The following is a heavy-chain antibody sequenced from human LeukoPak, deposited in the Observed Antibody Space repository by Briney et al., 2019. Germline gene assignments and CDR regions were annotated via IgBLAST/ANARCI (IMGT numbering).Heavy chain of an antibody. CDR2: IKQDGSEK. CDR3: AKDRSVASYYYGMDV. CDR1: GFTFSSYW. V-gene: IGHV3-7*01. J-gene: IGHJ6*02. Sequence: GGSLRLSCAASGFTFSSYWMSWVRQAPGKGLEWVANIKQDGSEKYYVDSVKGRFTVSRDNSNSTLYLQMNSLGPGDTAVYFCAKDRSVASYYYGMDVWGQGTSVTVSS. D-gene: IGHD4-23*01.